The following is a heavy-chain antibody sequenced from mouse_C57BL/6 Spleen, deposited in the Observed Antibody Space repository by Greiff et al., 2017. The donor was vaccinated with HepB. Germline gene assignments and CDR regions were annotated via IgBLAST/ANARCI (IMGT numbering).Heavy chain of an antibody. J-gene: IGHJ1*03. V-gene: IGHV5-4*01. D-gene: IGHD2-3*01. CDR3: ARDNDGYSSWYFDV. Sequence: DVMLVESGGGLVKPGGSLKLSCAASGFTFSSYAMSWVRQTPEKRLEWVATISDGGSYTYYPDNVKGRFTISRDNAKNNLYLQMSHLKSEDTAMYYCARDNDGYSSWYFDVWGTGTTVTVSS. CDR2: ISDGGSYT. CDR1: GFTFSSYA.